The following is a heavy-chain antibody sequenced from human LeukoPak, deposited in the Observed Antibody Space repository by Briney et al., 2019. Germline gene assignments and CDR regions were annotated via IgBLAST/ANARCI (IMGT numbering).Heavy chain of an antibody. J-gene: IGHJ4*02. CDR3: AKPFSSGYYYGAFDY. Sequence: GASLRLSCAASGFTFSSYAMSWVRQAPGRGLEWASAISGSGGSTNYADSAKGRFTISRDNSKNTLYLQMNSLRAEDTAVYYCAKPFSSGYYYGAFDYWGQGTLVTVSS. CDR2: ISGSGGST. CDR1: GFTFSSYA. V-gene: IGHV3-23*01. D-gene: IGHD3-22*01.